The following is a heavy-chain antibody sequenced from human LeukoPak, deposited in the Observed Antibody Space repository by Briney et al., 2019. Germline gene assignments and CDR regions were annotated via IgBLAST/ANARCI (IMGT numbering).Heavy chain of an antibody. J-gene: IGHJ6*03. CDR3: ARVLWFGELWYMDV. Sequence: GGSLRLSCVASGFTFSDYGMHWVRQAPGKGLEWVTFIRYDASEKYYADSVKGRFTVSRDNSKNTVYLQMNSLRAEETAVYYCARVLWFGELWYMDVWGKGTTVTISS. CDR1: GFTFSDYG. D-gene: IGHD3-10*01. CDR2: IRYDASEK. V-gene: IGHV3-30*02.